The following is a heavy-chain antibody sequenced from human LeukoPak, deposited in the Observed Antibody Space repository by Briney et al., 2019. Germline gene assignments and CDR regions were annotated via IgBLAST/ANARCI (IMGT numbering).Heavy chain of an antibody. D-gene: IGHD1-26*01. V-gene: IGHV4-31*03. CDR2: IYYTGYT. CDR1: IGSISSGYYY. CDR3: ASMRSGDYVDY. J-gene: IGHJ4*02. Sequence: SESLSLTCTVSIGSISSGYYYWSWIRQHPGKGLEWIGYIYYTGYTYYNPSLKSRATIAIDTSKNQFSLKLSSVTAADTAEYYCASMRSGDYVDYWGQETLVTVSS.